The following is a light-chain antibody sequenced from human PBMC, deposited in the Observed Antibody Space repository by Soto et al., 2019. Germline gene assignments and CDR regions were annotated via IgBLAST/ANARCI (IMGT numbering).Light chain of an antibody. J-gene: IGLJ1*01. Sequence: QSALTQPRSVSGSPGQSVTISCTGTSSDVGGYNYVSWYQQHPGKAPELMIYDVSKRPSGVPDRFSGSKSGNTASLTISGLQAEDEADFYCCSFAGGYTYVFGPGTKVTVL. CDR1: SSDVGGYNY. CDR2: DVS. V-gene: IGLV2-11*01. CDR3: CSFAGGYTYV.